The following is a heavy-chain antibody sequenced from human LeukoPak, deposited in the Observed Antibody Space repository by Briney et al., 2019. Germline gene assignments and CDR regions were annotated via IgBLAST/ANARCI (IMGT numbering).Heavy chain of an antibody. CDR2: ISAYNGNT. CDR1: GYTFTSYG. CDR3: ARAPDIAAADSFDY. J-gene: IGHJ4*02. Sequence: GASVKVSCKASGYTFTSYGISWVRQAPGQGLEWMGWISAYNGNTNYAQKLQGRVTMTTDTSTSTAYMELRSLRSDDTAVYYCARAPDIAAADSFDYWGQGTLVTVSS. D-gene: IGHD6-13*01. V-gene: IGHV1-18*01.